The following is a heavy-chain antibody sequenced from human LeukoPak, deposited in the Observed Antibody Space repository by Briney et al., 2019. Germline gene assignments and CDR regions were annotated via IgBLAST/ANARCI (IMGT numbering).Heavy chain of an antibody. D-gene: IGHD1-26*01. V-gene: IGHV3-7*01. CDR1: GFTFGSSW. CDR3: TMGVELLPY. CDR2: IKADGSEK. J-gene: IGHJ4*02. Sequence: PGGSLRLSCAASGFTFGSSWMSWVRQAPGKRLEWVANIKADGSEKHYVDSVKGRFTISRDNAKTSLYLQMNSLRVEDTAVYYCTMGVELLPYWGQGTLVTVSS.